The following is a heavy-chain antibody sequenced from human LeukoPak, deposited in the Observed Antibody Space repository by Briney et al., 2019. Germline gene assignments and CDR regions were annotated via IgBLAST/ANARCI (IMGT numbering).Heavy chain of an antibody. CDR3: WGSGSYYTYFDY. CDR2: ISGSGGST. J-gene: IGHJ4*02. CDR1: GFTFSSYA. D-gene: IGHD3-10*01. V-gene: IGHV3-23*01. Sequence: PGGSLRLSCAASGFTFSSYAMSWVRQAPGKGLEWVSAISGSGGSTYCADSVKGRFTISRDNSKNTLYLQMNSLRAEDTAVYYCWGSGSYYTYFDYWGQGTLVTVSS.